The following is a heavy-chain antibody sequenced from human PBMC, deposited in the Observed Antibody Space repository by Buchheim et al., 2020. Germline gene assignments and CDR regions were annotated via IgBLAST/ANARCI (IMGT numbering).Heavy chain of an antibody. J-gene: IGHJ2*01. CDR3: ARGPPIYGGLNYWYFDL. D-gene: IGHD4/OR15-4a*01. Sequence: QVQLQESGPGLVKPSQTLSLTCTVSGGSISSGGYYWSWIRQHPGKGLEWIGYIYYSGSTYYNPSLKSRVTISVEPSKNQVSLKLSSVTAADTAVYYCARGPPIYGGLNYWYFDLWGRGTL. CDR2: IYYSGST. V-gene: IGHV4-31*03. CDR1: GGSISSGGYY.